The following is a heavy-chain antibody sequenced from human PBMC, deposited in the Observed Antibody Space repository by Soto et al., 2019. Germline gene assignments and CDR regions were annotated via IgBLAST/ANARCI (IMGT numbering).Heavy chain of an antibody. V-gene: IGHV3-23*01. CDR1: RFTFTFSSYV. J-gene: IGHJ4*02. D-gene: IGHD6-13*01. CDR2: ISGSGGTT. Sequence: VGSLRLSCAASRFTFTFSSYVMIGIRQAPGKGLEWVSIISGSGGTTYYADSVKGRFTISRDNSKNTLYLQMNSLRDEDTALYYCAKTRGNNTSRPDYWGQGTLVTVSS. CDR3: AKTRGNNTSRPDY.